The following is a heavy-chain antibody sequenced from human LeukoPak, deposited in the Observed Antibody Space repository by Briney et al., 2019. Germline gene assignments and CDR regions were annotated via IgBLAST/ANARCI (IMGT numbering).Heavy chain of an antibody. CDR2: ISSSGSTI. D-gene: IGHD2-2*02. J-gene: IGHJ4*02. CDR1: GFTFSSYE. V-gene: IGHV3-48*03. CDR3: ARDSCSSTSCYKGPDY. Sequence: PGGSLRLSCAASGFTFSSYEMNWVRQAPGKGLEWFSYISSSGSTIYYADSVKGRFTISRDNAKNSLYLQMNSLRAEDTAVYYCARDSCSSTSCYKGPDYWGQGTLVTVSS.